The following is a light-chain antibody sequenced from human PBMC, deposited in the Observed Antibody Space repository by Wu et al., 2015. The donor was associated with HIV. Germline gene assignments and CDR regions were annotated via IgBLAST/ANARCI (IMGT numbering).Light chain of an antibody. J-gene: IGKJ4*01. CDR1: QSINVN. CDR2: GTS. V-gene: IGKV3-15*01. CDR3: QQYHNWPLT. Sequence: EIVMTQSPDTLSVSPGERATLSCRASQSINVNVAWYQQKHGQAPRLLIYGTSARATGIPARFSGSGSGTDFTLIISSLQSEDFAVYYCQQYHNWPLTFGGGTKVEIK.